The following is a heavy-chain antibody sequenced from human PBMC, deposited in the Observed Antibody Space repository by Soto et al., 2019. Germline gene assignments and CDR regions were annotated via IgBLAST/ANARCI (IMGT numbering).Heavy chain of an antibody. CDR3: ARGGFDSSGYYYPKRNWFDP. D-gene: IGHD3-22*01. CDR2: ISHSWTT. CDR1: GGSINSGNHY. Sequence: PSETLSLTCTVSGGSINSGNHYWSWIRQPPEKGLEWIAYISHSWTTYYNPSLKSRVSISADTCKNQFSLELKSVTAADTAVYYCARGGFDSSGYYYPKRNWFDPWGQGTLVTVSS. J-gene: IGHJ5*02. V-gene: IGHV4-30-4*01.